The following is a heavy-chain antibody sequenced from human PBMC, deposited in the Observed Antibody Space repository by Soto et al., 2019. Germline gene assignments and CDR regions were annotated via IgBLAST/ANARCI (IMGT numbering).Heavy chain of an antibody. J-gene: IGHJ6*02. CDR2: INPKTGGT. V-gene: IGHV1-2*02. CDR1: GYTFTDYF. Sequence: ASVKVSCKASGYTFTDYFMHWVRQAPGRGLEWMGWINPKTGGTNYLKRFQGRVTMTRDTSISTVYLELRRLRSDDTAVYYCAKNFRGSLTWSWGLDAWGQGTTVTVSS. CDR3: AKNFRGSLTWSWGLDA. D-gene: IGHD2-8*02.